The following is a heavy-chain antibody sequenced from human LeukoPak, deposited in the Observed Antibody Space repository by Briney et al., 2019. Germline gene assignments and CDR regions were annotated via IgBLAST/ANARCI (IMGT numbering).Heavy chain of an antibody. Sequence: GASVKVSCKASGYTFTSYDINWVRQATGQGLEWMGWMNPNSGNTGSAQRFQGRATMTRNTSISTAYMELSSLRSEDTAVYYCARALRVGRYSADYWGQGTLVTVSS. CDR1: GYTFTSYD. V-gene: IGHV1-8*01. J-gene: IGHJ4*02. CDR3: ARALRVGRYSADY. CDR2: MNPNSGNT. D-gene: IGHD2-15*01.